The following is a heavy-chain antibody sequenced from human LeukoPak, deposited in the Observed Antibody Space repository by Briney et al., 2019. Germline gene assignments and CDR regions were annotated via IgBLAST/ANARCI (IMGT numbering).Heavy chain of an antibody. CDR3: TRQNGSGTQRFDL. V-gene: IGHV3-49*04. D-gene: IGHD3-10*01. CDR1: GFTFGDYA. Sequence: GRSLRLSCTTSGFTFGDYAMGWVRQAPGQGLEWVGFVRRKVRGGTTDYAASVKGRFTISRDDSTSVAYLQMNSLNTEDTALYYCTRQNGSGTQRFDLWGQGTLVTVSS. CDR2: VRRKVRGGTT. J-gene: IGHJ4*02.